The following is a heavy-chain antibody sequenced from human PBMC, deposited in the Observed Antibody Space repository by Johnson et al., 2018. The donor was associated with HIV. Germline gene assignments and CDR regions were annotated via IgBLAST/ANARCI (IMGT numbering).Heavy chain of an antibody. V-gene: IGHV3-30*03. D-gene: IGHD7-27*01. CDR3: ARALGTNWGPFDAFDV. CDR2: ISSDGNNK. Sequence: VQLVESGGGVVQPGRSLRLSCSASGFSFSNYAMDWVRQAPGKGLEWVSLISSDGNNKNYADSVKGRFTISRDNSKNTLYLQMNSLRAGDTAVYYCARALGTNWGPFDAFDVWGQGTMVTVSS. J-gene: IGHJ3*01. CDR1: GFSFSNYA.